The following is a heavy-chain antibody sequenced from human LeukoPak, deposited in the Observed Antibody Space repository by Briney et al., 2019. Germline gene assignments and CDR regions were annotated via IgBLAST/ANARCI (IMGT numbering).Heavy chain of an antibody. CDR2: ISAYNGNT. CDR1: GYTFTSYG. CDR3: ARDSDGVSSGSANWFDP. D-gene: IGHD2-8*01. J-gene: IGHJ5*02. Sequence: ASVKVSCKASGYTFTSYGINWVRQAPGQGLEWMGWISAYNGNTNYAQKLQGRVTMTTDTSTSTAYMELRSLRSDDTAVYYCARDSDGVSSGSANWFDPWGQGTLVTVSS. V-gene: IGHV1-18*04.